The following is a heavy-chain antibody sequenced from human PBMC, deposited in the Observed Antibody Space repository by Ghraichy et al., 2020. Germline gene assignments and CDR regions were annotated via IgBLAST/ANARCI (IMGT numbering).Heavy chain of an antibody. V-gene: IGHV4-59*01. CDR3: ARGVGFDS. D-gene: IGHD3-3*01. CDR1: GGSINSNY. J-gene: IGHJ4*02. CDR2: IHYSGTT. Sequence: SETLPLTCTVSGGSINSNYWSWIRQTPEKELEWIGYIHYSGTTKYNPSLKSRVTISLDTSKTQFSLKLTSVTAADTAVYYCARGVGFDSWGQGTLVIVS.